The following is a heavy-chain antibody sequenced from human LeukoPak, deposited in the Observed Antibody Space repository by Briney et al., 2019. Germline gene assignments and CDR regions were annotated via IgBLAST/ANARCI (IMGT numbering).Heavy chain of an antibody. V-gene: IGHV4-34*01. CDR3: ARGRDSGSGSLTLDY. J-gene: IGHJ4*02. Sequence: SETLSLTCAVYGESFSGYYWSWIRQPPGKGLERIGEINQSGRTNYKPSLKSRVTISADTSKNQLSLKLSSVTAADTAVYYCARGRDSGSGSLTLDYWGQGTLVTVSS. CDR2: INQSGRT. CDR1: GESFSGYY. D-gene: IGHD3-10*01.